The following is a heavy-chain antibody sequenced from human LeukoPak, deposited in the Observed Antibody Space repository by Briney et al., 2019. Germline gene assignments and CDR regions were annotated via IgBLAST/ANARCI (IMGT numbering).Heavy chain of an antibody. J-gene: IGHJ5*02. D-gene: IGHD2-2*01. V-gene: IGHV1-46*01. CDR1: GASFSNYY. CDR2: IYPGGGWT. CDR3: ARDMPHNCFDP. Sequence: ASVKVSCKASGASFSNYYIHWVRQAPGQGLEWVGLIYPGGGWTNYAQKFQGRVTMTTDTSTSIVYMELSSLRSEDTAVYYCARDMPHNCFDPWGQGTLVTVSP.